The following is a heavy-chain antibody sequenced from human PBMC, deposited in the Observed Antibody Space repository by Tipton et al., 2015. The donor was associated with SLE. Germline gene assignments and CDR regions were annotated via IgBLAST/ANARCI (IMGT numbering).Heavy chain of an antibody. Sequence: TLSLTCAVYGGSFSGYYWSWIRQPPGKGLEWIGEINHSGSTTYNPSLKSRVTISIDMSQNQFSLKLRSVTAADTAVYYCARGASSDILSGPFDSWGQGTLVTVSS. V-gene: IGHV4-34*01. D-gene: IGHD3-9*01. CDR3: ARGASSDILSGPFDS. CDR2: INHSGST. J-gene: IGHJ4*02. CDR1: GGSFSGYY.